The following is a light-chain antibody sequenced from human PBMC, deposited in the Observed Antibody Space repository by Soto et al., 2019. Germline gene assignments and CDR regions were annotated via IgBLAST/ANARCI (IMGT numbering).Light chain of an antibody. V-gene: IGKV1-5*01. J-gene: IGKJ2*01. CDR2: DAS. CDR3: QLYESYPYT. CDR1: LSIQTW. Sequence: DIQMTQSPSTLSASVGDRVTISCRASLSIQTWLAWYQQRPGKAPNLLIFDASDLASGVSSRFSGSGSGAEFTLTISSLQADDFATYYCQLYESYPYTFGRGTRLEIK.